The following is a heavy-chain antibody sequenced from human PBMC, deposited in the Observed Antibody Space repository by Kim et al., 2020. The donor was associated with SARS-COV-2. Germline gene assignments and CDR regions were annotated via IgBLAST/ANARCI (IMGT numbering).Heavy chain of an antibody. CDR3: TRLTYYYDSSGYYYVR. V-gene: IGHV3-73*01. J-gene: IGHJ4*02. Sequence: GGSLRLSCAASGFTFSGSAMHWVRQASGKGLEWVGRIRSKANSYATAYAASVKGRFTISRDDSKNTAYLQMNSLKTEDTAVYYCTRLTYYYDSSGYYYVRWGQGTLVTVSS. CDR1: GFTFSGSA. CDR2: IRSKANSYAT. D-gene: IGHD3-22*01.